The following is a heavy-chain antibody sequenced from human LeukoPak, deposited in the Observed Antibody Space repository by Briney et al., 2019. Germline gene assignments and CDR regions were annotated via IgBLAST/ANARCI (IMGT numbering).Heavy chain of an antibody. CDR3: ARNGYSSGWYDYYFDY. J-gene: IGHJ4*02. CDR2: ISSSGSST. CDR1: GFTFSSYE. V-gene: IGHV3-48*03. Sequence: GGSLRLSCAASGFTFSSYEMNWVRQAPGKGLEWVSYISSSGSSTYNADSVKGRFTISRDNAKTSLYLQLNSLRAEDTAVYYCARNGYSSGWYDYYFDYWGQGTLVTVSS. D-gene: IGHD6-19*01.